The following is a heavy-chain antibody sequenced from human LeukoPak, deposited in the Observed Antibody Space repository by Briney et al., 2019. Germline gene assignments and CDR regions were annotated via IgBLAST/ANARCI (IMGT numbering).Heavy chain of an antibody. CDR1: GGTFSSYA. CDR3: AREGDYYDKLPNWFDP. Sequence: ASVEVSCKASGGTFSSYAISWVRQAPGQGLEWMGGIIPIFGTANYAQKFQGRVTITADESTSTAYMELSSLRSEDTAVYYCAREGDYYDKLPNWFDPWGQGTLVTVSS. J-gene: IGHJ5*02. V-gene: IGHV1-69*13. D-gene: IGHD3-22*01. CDR2: IIPIFGTA.